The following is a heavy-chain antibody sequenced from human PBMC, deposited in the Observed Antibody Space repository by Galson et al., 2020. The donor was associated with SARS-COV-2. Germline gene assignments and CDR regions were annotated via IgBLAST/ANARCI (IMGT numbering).Heavy chain of an antibody. J-gene: IGHJ6*02. CDR1: GYTLTELS. V-gene: IGHV1-24*01. CDR3: ASSPSITGTTRENYYYYCGMDV. D-gene: IGHD1-7*01. Sequence: ASVTVSCKVSGYTLTELSMHWVRQAPGKGPEWMGGFDPEDGETIYAQKFQGRVTMTEDTSTDTAYMELSSLRSEDTAVYYCASSPSITGTTRENYYYYCGMDVWGQGTTVTVS. CDR2: FDPEDGET.